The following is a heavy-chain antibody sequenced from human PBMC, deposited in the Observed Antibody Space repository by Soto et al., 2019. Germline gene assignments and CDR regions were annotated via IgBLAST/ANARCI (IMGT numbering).Heavy chain of an antibody. J-gene: IGHJ5*02. CDR3: ARVAYCSSTSCFRGPWFDL. Sequence: QVQLVQSGAEVKKPGASVKVSCKASGYTFTGYYMHWVRQAPGQWLEWMGWINPNCGGTNYEQKFQGRVTLTRDPSISTDYMKRSRLRSDDTAVDYCARVAYCSSTSCFRGPWFDLWGQGTLVT. V-gene: IGHV1-2*02. CDR2: INPNCGGT. CDR1: GYTFTGYY. D-gene: IGHD2-2*01.